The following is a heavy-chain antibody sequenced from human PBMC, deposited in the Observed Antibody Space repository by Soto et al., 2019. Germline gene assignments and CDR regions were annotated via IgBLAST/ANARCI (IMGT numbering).Heavy chain of an antibody. CDR3: ARAWGYAFDI. CDR2: IYYSGST. CDR1: GGSISSDY. V-gene: IGHV4-59*01. Sequence: QVQLQESGPGLVKPSETLSLTCTVSGGSISSDYWSWIRQPPGKGLEWIGYIYYSGSTNYNPALKSRVTISVDTSTNQFSLKLSSVTAADTAVYYCARAWGYAFDIWGQGKMVTVSS. J-gene: IGHJ3*02. D-gene: IGHD7-27*01.